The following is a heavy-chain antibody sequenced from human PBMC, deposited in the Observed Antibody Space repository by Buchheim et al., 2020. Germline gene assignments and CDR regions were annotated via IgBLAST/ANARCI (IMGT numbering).Heavy chain of an antibody. CDR1: GLSFSDDY. V-gene: IGHV3-11*05. Sequence: QVQLVESGGGLVKPGGSLRLTCAVSGLSFSDDYMSWIRQAPGKGLEWVAYISTTGSYTKYADSVEARFTISRDNTKNSVFLEMNSMRAEDTAVYYCARHVTYLQWFEKSNEYYFDHWGQGT. D-gene: IGHD3-10*01. J-gene: IGHJ4*02. CDR2: ISTTGSYT. CDR3: ARHVTYLQWFEKSNEYYFDH.